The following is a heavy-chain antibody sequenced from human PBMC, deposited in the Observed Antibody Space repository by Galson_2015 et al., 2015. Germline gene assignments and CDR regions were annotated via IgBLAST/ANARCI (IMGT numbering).Heavy chain of an antibody. J-gene: IGHJ4*02. CDR3: AKPLTLYSDSSAYYFPPGFDS. CDR1: GFTFSNYA. D-gene: IGHD3-22*01. V-gene: IGHV3-23*01. Sequence: SLRLSCAASGFTFSNYAMTWVRQAPGKGLEWVSAISGAAGYTYYADSVKGRFTISRDNSRNSLFLQMNSLRAEDTAVYYCAKPLTLYSDSSAYYFPPGFDSWVQGTLVTVSS. CDR2: ISGAAGYT.